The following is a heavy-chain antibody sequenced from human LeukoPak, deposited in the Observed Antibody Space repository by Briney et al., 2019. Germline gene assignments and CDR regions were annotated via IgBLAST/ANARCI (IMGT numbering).Heavy chain of an antibody. J-gene: IGHJ4*02. V-gene: IGHV3-11*01. CDR3: ARRVRGAHFDY. CDR2: ISSSGSTI. Sequence: GGSLRLSCAASGITFTSNYMSWVRQAPGKGLEWVSYISSSGSTIYYADSVKGRFTISRDNAKNSLYLQMNSLRAEDTAVYYCARRVRGAHFDYWGQGTLVTVSS. D-gene: IGHD3-10*02. CDR1: GITFTSNY.